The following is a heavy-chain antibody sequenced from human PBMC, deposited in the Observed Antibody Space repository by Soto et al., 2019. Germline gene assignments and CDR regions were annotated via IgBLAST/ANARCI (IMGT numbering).Heavy chain of an antibody. V-gene: IGHV1-3*01. CDR2: INAGNGNT. D-gene: IGHD3-10*01. Sequence: GASVKVSCKASGYTFTSYAMHWVRQAPGQRLEWMGWINAGNGNTKYSQKFQGRVTITRDTSASTAYMELSSLRSEDTPVYYCARGYYGSGSYWSHFDYWGQGTLGTVSS. CDR3: ARGYYGSGSYWSHFDY. CDR1: GYTFTSYA. J-gene: IGHJ4*02.